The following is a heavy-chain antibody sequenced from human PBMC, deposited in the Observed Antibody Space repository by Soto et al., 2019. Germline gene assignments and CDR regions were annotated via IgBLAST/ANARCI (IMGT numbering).Heavy chain of an antibody. J-gene: IGHJ4*02. V-gene: IGHV3-7*05. CDR1: GFTFSSYW. Sequence: EVQLVESGGGLVQPGGSLRLSCAASGFTFSSYWMSWVRQAPGKGLEWVANIKQDGNEKFYVESVRGRFTISRDNAKNSLFLQMNSLRAEDTAVYYCVSVASIAAFYWGQGTLVTVSS. CDR3: VSVASIAAFY. CDR2: IKQDGNEK. D-gene: IGHD6-6*01.